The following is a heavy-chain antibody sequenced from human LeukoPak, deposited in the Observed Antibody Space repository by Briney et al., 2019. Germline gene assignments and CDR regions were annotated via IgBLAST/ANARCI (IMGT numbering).Heavy chain of an antibody. J-gene: IGHJ4*02. CDR2: ISGSGGGT. V-gene: IGHV3-23*01. CDR3: AREQWFRWDY. CDR1: GVTFSSYV. D-gene: IGHD3-22*01. Sequence: GGSLRLSCEASGVTFSSYVMSWVRQAPGKRPEWVSGISGSGGGTYYADSVKGRFTISRDNAKNSVYLQLNSLKAEDTAVYYCAREQWFRWDYWGQGILVTVSS.